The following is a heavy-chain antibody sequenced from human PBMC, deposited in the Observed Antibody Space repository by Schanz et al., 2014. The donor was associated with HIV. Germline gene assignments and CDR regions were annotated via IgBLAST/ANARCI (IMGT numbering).Heavy chain of an antibody. Sequence: EIQLLESGGGLVQPGGSLRLSCAASGFTFSTYAMAWVRQTPGKGLEWVSAISGSGGSTYYADSVKGRFTISRDNSKNTLYLQMNSLRAEDTATYYCAGGVAAGIGWGQGTLVTVSS. V-gene: IGHV3-23*01. J-gene: IGHJ4*02. D-gene: IGHD6-13*01. CDR1: GFTFSTYA. CDR3: AGGVAAGIG. CDR2: ISGSGGST.